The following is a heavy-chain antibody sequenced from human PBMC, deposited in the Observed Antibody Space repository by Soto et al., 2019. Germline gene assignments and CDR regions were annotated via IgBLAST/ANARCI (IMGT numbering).Heavy chain of an antibody. V-gene: IGHV1-3*01. Sequence: QVQLVQSGAEVKKPGASVKVSCKASGYTFTSYAMHWVRQAPGQRLEWMGWINAGNGNTKYSQKFQGRVTITRDTSASTAYMELSSLRSEDTAVYYCARDRWFGESDYDYGMDVWGQGTTVTVSS. CDR1: GYTFTSYA. J-gene: IGHJ6*02. D-gene: IGHD3-10*01. CDR3: ARDRWFGESDYDYGMDV. CDR2: INAGNGNT.